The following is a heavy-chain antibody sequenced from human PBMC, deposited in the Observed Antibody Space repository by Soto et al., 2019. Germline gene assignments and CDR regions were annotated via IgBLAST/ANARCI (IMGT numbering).Heavy chain of an antibody. D-gene: IGHD6-13*01. V-gene: IGHV1-3*01. CDR2: INAGNGNT. Sequence: ASVKVSCKASGYTFTSYAMHWVRQAPGQRLEWMGWINAGNGNTKYSQKFQGRVTITRDTSASTAYMELSSLRSEDTAVYYCAREPAIIAAAAPFDYWGQGTLVTVSS. CDR3: AREPAIIAAAAPFDY. CDR1: GYTFTSYA. J-gene: IGHJ4*02.